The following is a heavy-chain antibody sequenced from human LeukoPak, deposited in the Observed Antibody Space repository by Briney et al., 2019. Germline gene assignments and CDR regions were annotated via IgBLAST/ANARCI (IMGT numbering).Heavy chain of an antibody. D-gene: IGHD3-3*01. Sequence: SVKVSCKASGGTFSSYAISWVRQAPGQGLEWMGGIIPIFGTVNYAQKFQGRVTITADKSTSTAYMGLSSLRSEDTAVYYCARSLFRFLEWSYRSYYYYYMDVWGKGTTVTVSS. CDR2: IIPIFGTV. V-gene: IGHV1-69*06. J-gene: IGHJ6*03. CDR1: GGTFSSYA. CDR3: ARSLFRFLEWSYRSYYYYYMDV.